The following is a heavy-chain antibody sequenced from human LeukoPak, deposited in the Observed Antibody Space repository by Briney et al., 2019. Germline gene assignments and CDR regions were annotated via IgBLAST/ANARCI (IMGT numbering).Heavy chain of an antibody. CDR3: ARGSSGSYYKPHYDAFDI. Sequence: PSETLSLTCTVSGGSISSYYWSWIRQPAGKGLEWIGRIYTSGSTNYNPSLKSRVTISVDTSKNQFSLKLSSVTAADTAVYYCARGSSGSYYKPHYDAFDIWGQGTMVTVSS. V-gene: IGHV4-4*07. D-gene: IGHD3-10*01. CDR1: GGSISSYY. J-gene: IGHJ3*02. CDR2: IYTSGST.